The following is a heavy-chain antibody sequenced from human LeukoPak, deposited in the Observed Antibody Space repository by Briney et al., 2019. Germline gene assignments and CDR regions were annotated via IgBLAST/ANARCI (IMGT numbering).Heavy chain of an antibody. CDR1: RFTFRSYA. D-gene: IGHD2-15*01. V-gene: IGHV3-21*01. Sequence: GWSLRLSCAACRFTFRSYAMSWVRQAPGKGLEWVSSISSSSSYIYYADLVKGRFTISRDNDKNSLHLQMNSLRAEDTAVYYCARGYRYCSGGSCYKNWFDPWGQGTLVTVSS. CDR3: ARGYRYCSGGSCYKNWFDP. J-gene: IGHJ5*02. CDR2: ISSSSSYI.